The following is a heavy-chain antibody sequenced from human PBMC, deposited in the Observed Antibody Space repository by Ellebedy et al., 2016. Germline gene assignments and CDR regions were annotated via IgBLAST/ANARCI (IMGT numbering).Heavy chain of an antibody. CDR3: AREGGDDGGTRSDY. J-gene: IGHJ4*02. D-gene: IGHD1-1*01. V-gene: IGHV4-30-4*01. Sequence: SETLSLTXSVSGGSISSADYYWSWIRQPPGKGLEYIGYIYYSGSTYYNPSLKSRITISVDTSKNHFSLKLRSVTAADTAMYYCAREGGDDGGTRSDYWGQGTLVTVSS. CDR2: IYYSGST. CDR1: GGSISSADYY.